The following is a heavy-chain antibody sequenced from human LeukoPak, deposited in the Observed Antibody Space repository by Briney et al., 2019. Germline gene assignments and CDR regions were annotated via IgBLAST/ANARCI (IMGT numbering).Heavy chain of an antibody. CDR2: IYYSGST. D-gene: IGHD2-2*01. CDR3: AREVVPAASFDY. V-gene: IGHV4-39*02. Sequence: NPSETLSLTCTVSGGSISSSSYYWGWIRQPPGKGLEWIGSIYYSGSTYYNPSLKSRVTISVDTSKNQFSLKLSSVTAADTAVYYCAREVVPAASFDYWGQGTLVTVSS. J-gene: IGHJ4*02. CDR1: GGSISSSSYY.